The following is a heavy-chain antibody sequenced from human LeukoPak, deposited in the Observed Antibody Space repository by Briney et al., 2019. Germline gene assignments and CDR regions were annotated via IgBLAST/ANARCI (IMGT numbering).Heavy chain of an antibody. CDR1: GFTFSSYA. CDR3: ASAPKSSSR. V-gene: IGHV3-30-3*01. CDR2: ISYDGSNK. J-gene: IGHJ4*02. D-gene: IGHD6-13*01. Sequence: GGSLRLSCAASGFTFSSYAMSWVRQAPGKGLEWVAVISYDGSNKYYADSVKGRFTISRDNSKNTLYLQMNSLRAEDTAVYYCASAPKSSSRWGQGTLVTVSS.